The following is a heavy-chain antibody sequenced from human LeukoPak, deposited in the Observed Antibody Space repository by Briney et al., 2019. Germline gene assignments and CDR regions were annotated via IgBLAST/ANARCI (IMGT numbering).Heavy chain of an antibody. CDR3: ATPRRDGYTGFDY. D-gene: IGHD5-24*01. CDR2: IIPIFGTA. Sequence: VASVKVSCKASGGTFSSYAISWVRQDPGQGLEWMGGIIPIFGTANYAQKFQGRVTITADKSTSTAYMELSSLRSEDTAVYYCATPRRDGYTGFDYWGQGTLVTVSS. V-gene: IGHV1-69*06. J-gene: IGHJ4*02. CDR1: GGTFSSYA.